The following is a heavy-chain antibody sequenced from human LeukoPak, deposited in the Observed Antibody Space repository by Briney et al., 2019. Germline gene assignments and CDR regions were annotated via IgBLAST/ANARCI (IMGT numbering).Heavy chain of an antibody. CDR1: GFTFSSYA. CDR3: ARDSGYDSLIGDFDY. Sequence: PGGSLRLSCAASGFTFSSYAMSWVRQAPGKGLEWVSAISGSGGSTYYADSVKGRFTISRDNSKNTLYLQMNSLRAEDTAVYYCARDSGYDSLIGDFDYWGQGTLVTVPS. V-gene: IGHV3-23*01. J-gene: IGHJ4*02. CDR2: ISGSGGST. D-gene: IGHD5-12*01.